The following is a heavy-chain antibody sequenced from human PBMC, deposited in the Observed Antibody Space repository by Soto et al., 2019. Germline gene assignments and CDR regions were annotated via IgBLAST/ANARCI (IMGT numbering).Heavy chain of an antibody. J-gene: IGHJ4*02. Sequence: ASVKVSCKASGYTFTNYNMHWVRQAPGQGPEWMGIINPSGGSTTYAQKFQGRVTMTRDTSTSTVYMELSSLRSEDTAVYFCARDGCRRGTCCFDYWGQGTLVTVSS. CDR1: GYTFTNYN. V-gene: IGHV1-46*01. D-gene: IGHD2-15*01. CDR3: ARDGCRRGTCCFDY. CDR2: INPSGGST.